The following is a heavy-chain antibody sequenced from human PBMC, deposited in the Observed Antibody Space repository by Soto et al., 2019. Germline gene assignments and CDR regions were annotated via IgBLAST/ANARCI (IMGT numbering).Heavy chain of an antibody. J-gene: IGHJ4*02. V-gene: IGHV1-24*01. Sequence: ASVKVSCKVSGYTLTELSMHWVRQAPGKGLEWMGGFDPEDGETIYAQKFQGRVTMTEDPSTDTAYMELSSLRSEDTAVYYCATIDYGGNLHYFDYWGQGTLVTVSS. CDR2: FDPEDGET. CDR1: GYTLTELS. D-gene: IGHD4-17*01. CDR3: ATIDYGGNLHYFDY.